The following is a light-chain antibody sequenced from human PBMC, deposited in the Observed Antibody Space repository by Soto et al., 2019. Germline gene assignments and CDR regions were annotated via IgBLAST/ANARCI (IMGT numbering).Light chain of an antibody. CDR3: QQSYSSPPIT. V-gene: IGKV1-39*01. CDR2: DAS. J-gene: IGKJ5*01. CDR1: QSISSF. Sequence: DIQMTQSPSSLSASVGDRITITCRANQSISSFLNWYQQKPGKAPKLLIYDASSLQSGVPSRFSGSGSGTDFTLTISSLQPEDFATYYCQQSYSSPPITFGQGTRLEIK.